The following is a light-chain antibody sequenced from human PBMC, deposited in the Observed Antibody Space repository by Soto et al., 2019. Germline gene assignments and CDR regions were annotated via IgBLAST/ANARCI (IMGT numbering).Light chain of an antibody. J-gene: IGKJ1*01. V-gene: IGKV3-20*01. Sequence: EIVLTQSPDTLSLSPGERATLSCRASQSISSTQLVWYQQKPGQAPTLLIFGASSRATGIPDRFSGGGSGTDFTLTSSGLQQEDFAVYYCQQYGSSPGTFGQGTKLEIK. CDR1: QSISSTQ. CDR2: GAS. CDR3: QQYGSSPGT.